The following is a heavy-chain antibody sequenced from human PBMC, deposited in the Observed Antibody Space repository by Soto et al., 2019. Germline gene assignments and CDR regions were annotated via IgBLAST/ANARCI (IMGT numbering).Heavy chain of an antibody. CDR2: LTWNGEVL. CDR1: VFTFDDYA. V-gene: IGHV3-9*01. CDR3: FDY. Sequence: GWSLRLSCVSSVFTFDDYAIHWVRQTPGKGLEWVSGLTWNGEVLGYADSVKGRFTISRDNAKNSLYLEMNSLRPEDTALYYVFDYWGQGTLVTVSS. J-gene: IGHJ4*02.